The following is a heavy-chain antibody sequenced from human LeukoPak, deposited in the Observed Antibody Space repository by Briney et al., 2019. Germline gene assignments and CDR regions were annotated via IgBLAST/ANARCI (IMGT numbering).Heavy chain of an antibody. J-gene: IGHJ4*02. V-gene: IGHV4-39*01. CDR1: GGSISSYY. Sequence: PSETLSLTCTVSGGSISSYYWGWIRQPPGKGLEWIGSIHYSGSTYYNPSLKSRVTISADTSKNQFSLKLSSVTAADTAVYYCARGIVGATDYWGQGTLVTVSS. CDR2: IHYSGST. D-gene: IGHD1-26*01. CDR3: ARGIVGATDY.